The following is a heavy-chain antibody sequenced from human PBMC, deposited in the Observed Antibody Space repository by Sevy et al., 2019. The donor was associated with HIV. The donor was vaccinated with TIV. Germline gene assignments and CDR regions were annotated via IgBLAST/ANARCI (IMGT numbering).Heavy chain of an antibody. Sequence: GGSLRLSCAASGFTFSSYAMSWVRQAPGKGLEWVSSISSSSSYIYYADSVKGRFTISRDNAKNSLYLQMNSLRAEDTAVYYCVRDGGCSSTSCLLYFDYWGQGTLVTVSS. V-gene: IGHV3-21*01. D-gene: IGHD2-2*01. J-gene: IGHJ4*02. CDR2: ISSSSSYI. CDR3: VRDGGCSSTSCLLYFDY. CDR1: GFTFSSYA.